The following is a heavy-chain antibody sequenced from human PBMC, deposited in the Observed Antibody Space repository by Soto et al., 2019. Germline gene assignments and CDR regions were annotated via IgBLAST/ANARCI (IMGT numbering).Heavy chain of an antibody. CDR1: GFIFKMYW. V-gene: IGHV3-74*01. CDR2: IYNDGTYS. J-gene: IGHJ4*02. D-gene: IGHD4-17*01. Sequence: QPWWSLRLSCAASGFIFKMYWMHWVRQSPGKGLVWISRIYNDGTYSDYADSVRGRFTISRDNVNDTLYLQMNNLRAEDSGLYYCTGGHRPISNGTVAYWGQGTQGNVAS. CDR3: TGGHRPISNGTVAY.